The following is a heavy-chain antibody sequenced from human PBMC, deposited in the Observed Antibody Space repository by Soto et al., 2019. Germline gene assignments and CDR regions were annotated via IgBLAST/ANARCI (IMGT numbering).Heavy chain of an antibody. Sequence: ASVKVSCKASGYTFTSYGISWVRQAPGQGLEWMGWISAYNGNTNYAQKLQGRVTMTTDTSTSTAYMELRSLRSDDTAVYYCARDIVVVIAIRTNNWFDPWGQGTLVTVSS. V-gene: IGHV1-18*01. CDR3: ARDIVVVIAIRTNNWFDP. CDR1: GYTFTSYG. J-gene: IGHJ5*02. CDR2: ISAYNGNT. D-gene: IGHD2-21*01.